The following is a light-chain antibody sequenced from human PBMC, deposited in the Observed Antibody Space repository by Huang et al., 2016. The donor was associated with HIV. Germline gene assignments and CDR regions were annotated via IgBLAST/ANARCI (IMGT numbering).Light chain of an antibody. Sequence: DIVMTQSPDSLAVSLGERATINCKSSPRLLYSSNNQNYLGWYQMKPGQPPRLLMYWASNRESGVTDRFSGSGSGTDFTLTIDSLQPEDVAVYYCQQYYNIPPAFGQGTKLEIK. CDR3: QQYYNIPPA. CDR1: PRLLYSSNNQNY. V-gene: IGKV4-1*01. CDR2: WAS. J-gene: IGKJ2*01.